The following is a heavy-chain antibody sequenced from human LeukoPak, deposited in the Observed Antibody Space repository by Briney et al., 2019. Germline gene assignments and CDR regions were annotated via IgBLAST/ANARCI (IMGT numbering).Heavy chain of an antibody. J-gene: IGHJ4*02. CDR2: INHNGST. Sequence: PSETLSLTCAVYGGSFSGYYWSWIRQPPGKGLEWIGEINHNGSTNYNPSLKSRVTISVDTSKNQFSLKLSSVTAADTAVYYCASYCGGDCSSDDYWGQGTLVTVSS. CDR1: GGSFSGYY. V-gene: IGHV4-34*01. CDR3: ASYCGGDCSSDDY. D-gene: IGHD2-21*02.